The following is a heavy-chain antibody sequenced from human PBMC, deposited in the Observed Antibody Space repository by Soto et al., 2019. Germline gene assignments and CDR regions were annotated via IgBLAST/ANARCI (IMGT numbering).Heavy chain of an antibody. CDR1: GGSVSSGSYY. CDR2: IYNSGSS. D-gene: IGHD3-3*01. V-gene: IGHV4-61*01. Sequence: PSETLSLTCTVSGGSVSSGSYYWSWIRQPPGKGLEWIGSIYNSGSSDYNPSLRSRVTISLDTSKNQFSLKLSSVTAADTAVYYCDTRRFVFGMDVWGQGTTVTVSS. CDR3: DTRRFVFGMDV. J-gene: IGHJ6*02.